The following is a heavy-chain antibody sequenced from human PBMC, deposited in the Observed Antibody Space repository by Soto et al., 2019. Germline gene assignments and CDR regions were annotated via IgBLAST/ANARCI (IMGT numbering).Heavy chain of an antibody. V-gene: IGHV1-18*04. CDR1: GYTFTNHG. J-gene: IGHJ4*02. D-gene: IGHD2-21*01. Sequence: GASVKVSCKASGYTFTNHGISWVRQAPGQGLEGVGWVSGYNDKTKSAQKFQGRVTMTTDTSTSTAYMELRSLRSDDTAVYYCARDFYPVAYFFDYWGQGTLVTVYS. CDR2: VSGYNDKT. CDR3: ARDFYPVAYFFDY.